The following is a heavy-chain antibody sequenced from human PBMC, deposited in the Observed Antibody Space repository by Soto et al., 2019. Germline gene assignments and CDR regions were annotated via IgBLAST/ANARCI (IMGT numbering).Heavy chain of an antibody. CDR2: IRYDGSNK. Sequence: QVQLVESGGGVVQPGRSLRLSCEAAGFTFSTYGMHWVRQAPGKGLEWVSVIRYDGSNKNYADSVKGRFTISRDNSKNTLYLQMNSLIAEDTAVYYCARERGAVLHCYFDLWGRGTLVPVPS. D-gene: IGHD1-26*01. J-gene: IGHJ2*01. CDR3: ARERGAVLHCYFDL. CDR1: GFTFSTYG. V-gene: IGHV3-33*01.